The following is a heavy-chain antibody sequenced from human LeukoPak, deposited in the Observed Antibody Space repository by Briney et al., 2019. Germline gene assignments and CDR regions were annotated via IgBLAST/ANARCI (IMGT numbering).Heavy chain of an antibody. CDR3: ARDRGIGDYYHYYFDY. Sequence: SETLSLTYTVSGGSISNYYWSWVRQPPGKGLEWIGYIYYSGSTKYNPSLKSRVTISIDTSKNQFSLKLSSVTAADTAVYYCARDRGIGDYYHYYFDYWGQGTLVTVSS. D-gene: IGHD4-17*01. CDR1: GGSISNYY. J-gene: IGHJ4*02. V-gene: IGHV4-59*01. CDR2: IYYSGST.